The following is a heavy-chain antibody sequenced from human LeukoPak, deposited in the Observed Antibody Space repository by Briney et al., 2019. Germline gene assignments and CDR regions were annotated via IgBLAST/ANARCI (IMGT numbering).Heavy chain of an antibody. CDR1: GGSFSGYY. Sequence: SETLSLTCAVYGGSFSGYYWSWIRQPPAKGMEWMGEINHSGSTNYNPSLKSRVTISVDTSKNQFSLKLSSVTAADTAVYYCARSMQLVLNGGGNWFDPWGQGTLVTVSS. CDR3: ARSMQLVLNGGGNWFDP. D-gene: IGHD6-6*01. CDR2: INHSGST. J-gene: IGHJ5*02. V-gene: IGHV4-34*01.